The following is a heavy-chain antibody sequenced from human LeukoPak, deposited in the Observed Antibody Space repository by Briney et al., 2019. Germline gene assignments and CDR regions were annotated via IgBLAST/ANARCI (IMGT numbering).Heavy chain of an antibody. V-gene: IGHV2-5*02. CDR2: HSWDDDK. Sequence: SGPTLVKPLSPVTLTLVFSGPGSGTSGVGVGWIRQPPGKALEWLALHSWDDDKRFSPSLKSRLTITKDTSKNQVVLTMTNTDPPDTTTYYWPRRLRSYYDRLHGCPNARGVRAPPYTSFYPWGQGTLVTVSS. D-gene: IGHD3-3*01. J-gene: IGHJ5*02. CDR3: PRRLRSYYDRLHGCPNARGVRAPPYTSFYP. CDR1: GPGSGTSGVG.